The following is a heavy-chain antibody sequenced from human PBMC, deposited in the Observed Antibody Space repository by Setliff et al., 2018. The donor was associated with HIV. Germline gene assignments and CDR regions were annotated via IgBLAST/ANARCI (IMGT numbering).Heavy chain of an antibody. J-gene: IGHJ6*02. CDR3: ARGSTGGHYYGMDV. Sequence: SVKVSCKASGGTFSSYAISWVRQAPGQGLEWMGGIIPIFGTANYAQKFQGRVTMTRNTSISTAYMELSSLRSEDTAVYYCARGSTGGHYYGMDVWGQGTTVTVSS. CDR2: IIPIFGTA. V-gene: IGHV1-69*05. CDR1: GGTFSSYA.